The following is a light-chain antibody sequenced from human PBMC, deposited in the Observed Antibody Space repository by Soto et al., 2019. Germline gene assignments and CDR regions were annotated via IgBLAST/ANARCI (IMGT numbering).Light chain of an antibody. V-gene: IGKV3-20*01. CDR2: SAY. J-gene: IGKJ1*01. CDR3: QQYVSAPRT. CDR1: QSLTSNY. Sequence: EIVLTQSPGTLSLSPGERATLSCRASQSLTSNYLAWYQQKPGQAPRLVIYSAYSRAPGIPDRFSGSGSGTDFTLTISGLQPEDFAVCYCQQYVSAPRTFGQGTKVEAK.